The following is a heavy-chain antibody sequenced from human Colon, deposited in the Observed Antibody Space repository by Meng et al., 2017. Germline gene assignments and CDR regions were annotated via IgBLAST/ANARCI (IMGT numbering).Heavy chain of an antibody. V-gene: IGHV4-39*07. CDR2: IYYSGNT. J-gene: IGHJ4*02. D-gene: IGHD3-10*01. CDR1: GGSISSSSYY. CDR3: AGSLYYGSGNSYNAKRPFDH. Sequence: GSLRLSCTVSGGSISSSSYYWGWIRQPPGKGLEWIGSIYYSGNTYHNPSLKSRVTISGDASNIQFSLKLSSVTAADTAVYYCAGSLYYGSGNSYNAKRPFDHWGQGILVTVSS.